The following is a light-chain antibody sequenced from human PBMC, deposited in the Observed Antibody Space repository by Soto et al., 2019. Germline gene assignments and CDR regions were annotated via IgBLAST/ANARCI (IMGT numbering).Light chain of an antibody. CDR2: KAS. CDR1: QSISSW. J-gene: IGKJ2*01. Sequence: DIQMTQSPSTLSASVGDRVTITCRASQSISSWLARYQQKPGKAPKLLIYKASSLESGVPSRFSGSGSGTEFTLTISSLQPDDFATYYCQQYTSFSYTFGQGTKLEIK. V-gene: IGKV1-5*03. CDR3: QQYTSFSYT.